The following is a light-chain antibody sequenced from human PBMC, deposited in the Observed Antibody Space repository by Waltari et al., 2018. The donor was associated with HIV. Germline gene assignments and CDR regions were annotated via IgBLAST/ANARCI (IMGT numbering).Light chain of an antibody. CDR2: TNT. CDR1: SSNLWRNY. Sequence: QSVLTQPPSVSAAPGQKVTISCSGSSSNLWRNYVSWYPQLPGAAPTLLIYTNTGRPSGLPDRFSGSKSGTSATLGITGLQTGDEADYYCGTWDSSLGGWVFGGGTKLAVL. CDR3: GTWDSSLGGWV. J-gene: IGLJ3*02. V-gene: IGLV1-51*01.